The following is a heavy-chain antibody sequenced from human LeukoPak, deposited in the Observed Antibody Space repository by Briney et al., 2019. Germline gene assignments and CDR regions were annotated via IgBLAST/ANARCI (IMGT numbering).Heavy chain of an antibody. CDR1: GYTFSGYY. J-gene: IGHJ5*02. D-gene: IGHD1-26*01. CDR2: INPSGGST. Sequence: ASVKVSCKASGYTFSGYYMHWVRQAPGQGLEWMGIINPSGGSTSYAQKFQGRVTMTRDMSTSTVYMELSSLTSDDTAVYYCARDNSVGNTAWWFDPWGQGTLVTVSS. CDR3: ARDNSVGNTAWWFDP. V-gene: IGHV1-46*01.